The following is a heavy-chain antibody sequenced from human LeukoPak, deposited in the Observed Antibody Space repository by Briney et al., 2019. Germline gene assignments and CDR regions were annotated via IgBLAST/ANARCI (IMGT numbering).Heavy chain of an antibody. V-gene: IGHV4-34*01. Sequence: SETLSLTCAVYGGSFSGYYWSWIRQPPGKGLEWIGEINHSGSTTYNPSLKSRVTISVDTSKNQFSLKLSSVTAADTAVYYCARKGLTGGLDYWGQGTLVTVSS. J-gene: IGHJ4*02. D-gene: IGHD2-8*02. CDR3: ARKGLTGGLDY. CDR1: GGSFSGYY. CDR2: INHSGST.